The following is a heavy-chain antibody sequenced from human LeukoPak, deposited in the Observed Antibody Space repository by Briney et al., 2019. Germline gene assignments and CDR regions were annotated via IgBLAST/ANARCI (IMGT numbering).Heavy chain of an antibody. CDR1: GGSISSYY. CDR3: ARGDYAASFDY. Sequence: SETLSLTCTVSGGSISSYYWSWIRQPPGKGPEWIGYIYYSGSTNYNPSLKSRVTISVDTSKNQFSLKLSSVTAADTAVYYCARGDYAASFDYWGQGTLVTVSS. CDR2: IYYSGST. J-gene: IGHJ4*02. D-gene: IGHD4-17*01. V-gene: IGHV4-59*01.